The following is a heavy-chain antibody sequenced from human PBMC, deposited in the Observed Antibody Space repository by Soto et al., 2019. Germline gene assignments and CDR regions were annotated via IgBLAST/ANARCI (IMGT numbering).Heavy chain of an antibody. CDR1: GFTFSRHT. CDR2: ISDDGSNT. V-gene: IGHV3-30-3*01. CDR3: AREVYYDCWSGVNTHPYYFDD. Sequence: QVQLVESGGGVVQPGRSLRLSCAASGFTFSRHTMHWVRQAPGKGLEWVAAISDDGSNTYYADSVKGRFTISRDNSKNTLYLQMNSVSSEDTAVHHCAREVYYDCWSGVNTHPYYFDDWGQGTLVTVSS. D-gene: IGHD3-3*01. J-gene: IGHJ4*02.